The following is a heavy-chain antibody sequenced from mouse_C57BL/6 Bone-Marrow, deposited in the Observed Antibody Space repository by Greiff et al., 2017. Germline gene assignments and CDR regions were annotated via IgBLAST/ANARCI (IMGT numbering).Heavy chain of an antibody. CDR3: ARGDWDGAMDY. V-gene: IGHV1-64*01. Sequence: VKLQQPGAELVKPGASVKLSCKASGYTFTSYWMHWVKQRPGQGLEWIGMIHPNSGSTNYNEKFKSKATLTVDKSSSTAYMQLSSLTSEDSAVYYCARGDWDGAMDYWGQGTSVTVSS. J-gene: IGHJ4*01. CDR2: IHPNSGST. D-gene: IGHD4-1*01. CDR1: GYTFTSYW.